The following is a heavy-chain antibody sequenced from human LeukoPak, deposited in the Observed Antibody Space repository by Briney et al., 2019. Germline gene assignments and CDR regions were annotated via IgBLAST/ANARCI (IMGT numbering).Heavy chain of an antibody. D-gene: IGHD1-14*01. CDR1: GYSISSGYY. Sequence: SETLSLTCAVSGYSISSGYYWGWIRQPPGKGLEWIVDINRSGNTYYSPSLKSRVAIPVDTSKHQFSLKLTSVTDAETAVYYCASRQHEPNSPFDMWGQGTKVTVPS. J-gene: IGHJ3*02. CDR3: ASRQHEPNSPFDM. CDR2: INRSGNT. V-gene: IGHV4-38-2*01.